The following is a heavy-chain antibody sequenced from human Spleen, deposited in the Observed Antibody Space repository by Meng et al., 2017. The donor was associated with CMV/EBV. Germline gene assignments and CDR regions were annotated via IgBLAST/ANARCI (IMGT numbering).Heavy chain of an antibody. CDR3: ARDHGHYYGSGSYYNRPDY. V-gene: IGHV1-46*01. Sequence: TFTSYYMHWVRQAPGQGLEWMGIINPTGGSTSYAQKFQGRVTMTRDTSTSTIYMELSSLRSEDTAVYYCARDHGHYYGSGSYYNRPDYWGQGTLVTVSS. CDR2: INPTGGST. D-gene: IGHD3-10*01. J-gene: IGHJ4*02. CDR1: TFTSYY.